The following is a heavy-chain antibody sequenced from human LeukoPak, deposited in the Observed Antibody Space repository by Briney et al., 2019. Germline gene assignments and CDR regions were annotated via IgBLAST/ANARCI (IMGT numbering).Heavy chain of an antibody. V-gene: IGHV3-30-3*01. Sequence: GGSLRLSCAASGFTFSSYAMHWVRQAPGKGLEWVAVISYDGSNKYYADSVKGRFTISRDNSKNTLYLQMNSLRAEDTAVYYCAKVGRAAAGQREGFDYWGQGTLVTVSS. D-gene: IGHD6-13*01. CDR3: AKVGRAAAGQREGFDY. J-gene: IGHJ4*02. CDR1: GFTFSSYA. CDR2: ISYDGSNK.